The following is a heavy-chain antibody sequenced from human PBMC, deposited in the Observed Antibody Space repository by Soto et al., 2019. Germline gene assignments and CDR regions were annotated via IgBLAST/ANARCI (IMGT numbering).Heavy chain of an antibody. J-gene: IGHJ5*02. CDR1: GGTFSSYA. V-gene: IGHV1-69*13. CDR2: IIPIFGTA. CDR3: ARDIGNTVVTRDWFDP. Sequence: GASVKVSCKASGGTFSSYAISWVRQAPGQGLEWMGGIIPIFGTANYAQKFQGRVTITADESTSTAYMELSSLRSEDTAVYYCARDIGNTVVTRDWFDPWGQGTLVTVSS. D-gene: IGHD2-21*02.